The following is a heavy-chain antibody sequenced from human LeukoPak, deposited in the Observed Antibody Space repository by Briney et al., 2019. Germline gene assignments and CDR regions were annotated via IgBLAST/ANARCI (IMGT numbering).Heavy chain of an antibody. J-gene: IGHJ4*02. Sequence: ASVKVSCKASGYPFADYYMHWVRQAPGQVLEWMGIINPSGGSTSYAQKFQGRVTMTRDTSTSTVYMELSSLRSEDTAVYYCARESALCERDCGWLQSVDYWGQGTLVTVSS. CDR1: GYPFADYY. CDR2: INPSGGST. V-gene: IGHV1-46*01. D-gene: IGHD5-24*01. CDR3: ARESALCERDCGWLQSVDY.